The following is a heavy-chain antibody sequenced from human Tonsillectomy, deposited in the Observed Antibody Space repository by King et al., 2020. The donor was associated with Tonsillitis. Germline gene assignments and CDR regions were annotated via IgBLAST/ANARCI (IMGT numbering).Heavy chain of an antibody. D-gene: IGHD3-16*01. CDR2: VYFGDSDA. V-gene: IGHV5-51*01. J-gene: IGHJ5*02. CDR3: VRTSLGVWFDP. CDR1: GYSFTNSW. Sequence: QLVQSGAEVKKPGESLKISCKGSGYSFTNSWIGWVRQMPGKGLEWLGFVYFGDSDATYSQSFQGHVTISADKSISTAFLQWSSLKASDTAIYYCVRTSLGVWFDPWGQGTLVTVSS.